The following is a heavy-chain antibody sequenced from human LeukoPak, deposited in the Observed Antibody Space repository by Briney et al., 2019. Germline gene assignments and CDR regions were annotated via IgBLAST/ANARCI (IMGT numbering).Heavy chain of an antibody. CDR2: IFPTGST. CDR3: ARMAGRTLAH. J-gene: IGHJ4*02. CDR1: GGSISTIGYS. V-gene: IGHV4-30-2*01. Sequence: SQTLSLTCAVSGGSISTIGYSWSWIRRPLGKGLEWIGYIFPTGSTSYSPSLKSRVTISLDRSKNLFSMTLNSVTAADTAVYYCARMAGRTLAHWGQGTLVTVSS. D-gene: IGHD1-7*01.